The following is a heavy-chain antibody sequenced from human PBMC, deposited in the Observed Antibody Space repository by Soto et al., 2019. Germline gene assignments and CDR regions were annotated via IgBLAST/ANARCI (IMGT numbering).Heavy chain of an antibody. CDR1: GVTFSSYG. D-gene: IGHD3-22*01. Sequence: PGGSLRLSCAASGVTFSSYGMHWVRQAPGKGLEWVAVISSDGSNKYYADSVKGRFTISRDNSKNTLYLQMNSLRAEDTAVYYCAKGGDHDSSGYYIDYWGQGTLVTVSS. J-gene: IGHJ4*02. V-gene: IGHV3-30*18. CDR3: AKGGDHDSSGYYIDY. CDR2: ISSDGSNK.